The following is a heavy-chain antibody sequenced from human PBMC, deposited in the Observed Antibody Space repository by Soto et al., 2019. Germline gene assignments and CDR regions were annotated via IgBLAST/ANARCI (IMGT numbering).Heavy chain of an antibody. CDR3: AKAVLEVRGVIPYFDY. V-gene: IGHV3-23*01. Sequence: GESLKISCAASGFTFSSYAMSWVRQAPGKGLEWVSAISGSGGSTYYADSVKGRFTISRDNSKNTLYLQMNSLRAEDTAVYYCAKAVLEVRGVIPYFDYWGQGTLVTVSS. J-gene: IGHJ4*02. CDR1: GFTFSSYA. CDR2: ISGSGGST. D-gene: IGHD3-10*01.